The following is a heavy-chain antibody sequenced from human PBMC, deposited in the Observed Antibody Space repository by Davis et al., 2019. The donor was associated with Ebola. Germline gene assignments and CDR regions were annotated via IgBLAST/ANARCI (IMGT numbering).Heavy chain of an antibody. V-gene: IGHV3-23*01. J-gene: IGHJ5*02. D-gene: IGHD3-10*01. Sequence: PGGSLRLSCAASGFTFSSYAMSWVRQTPGKGLEWVSAITGSGSLTGYADSVKGRFTISRDNSKNTLNMQMNSLRVEDTAVYYCAPSGYYGSGSYPWFDPWGQGTLVTVSS. CDR2: ITGSGSLT. CDR1: GFTFSSYA. CDR3: APSGYYGSGSYPWFDP.